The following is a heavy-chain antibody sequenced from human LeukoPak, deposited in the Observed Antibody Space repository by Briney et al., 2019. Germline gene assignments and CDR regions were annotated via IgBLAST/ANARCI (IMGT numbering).Heavy chain of an antibody. V-gene: IGHV3-30*03. CDR3: AIGAGMDV. J-gene: IGHJ6*04. Sequence: GRSLRLSCAASGFTFSSYGIHWVRQAPGKGLEWVAVISHDGTNKYHEDSVKGRFTISRDNSKNTLYLQMNSLRAEDTAVYYCAIGAGMDVWGKGTTVTVSS. CDR2: ISHDGTNK. CDR1: GFTFSSYG.